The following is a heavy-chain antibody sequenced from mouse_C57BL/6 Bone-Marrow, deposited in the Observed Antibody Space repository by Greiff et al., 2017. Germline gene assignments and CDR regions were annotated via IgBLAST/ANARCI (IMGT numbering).Heavy chain of an antibody. CDR2: IHPNSGST. CDR3: LGYADWYFDV. D-gene: IGHD2-2*01. Sequence: QVQLQQPGAELVKPGASVTLSCKASGYTFTSYWMHWVKQRPGQGLEWIGMIHPNSGSTNYNEKFKSKATLTVDKSSSTAYMQLSSLTSEDSAVYYCLGYADWYFDVWGTGTTVTVSS. CDR1: GYTFTSYW. J-gene: IGHJ1*03. V-gene: IGHV1-64*01.